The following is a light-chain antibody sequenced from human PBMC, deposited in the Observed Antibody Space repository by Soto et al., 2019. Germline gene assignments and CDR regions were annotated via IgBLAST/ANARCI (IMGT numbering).Light chain of an antibody. Sequence: DVVMAQSPLSLPVTLGQPASISCRSNQSLGYGDGNTYLSWMQQRPGQSPRRLIYQVSKLDSGVPGRFSGSGSGTDFTLKISRVEAEAVGVYYCMQGKHWPPTFGQGTRLEI. CDR1: QSLGYGDGNTY. V-gene: IGKV2-30*01. CDR3: MQGKHWPPT. J-gene: IGKJ5*01. CDR2: QVS.